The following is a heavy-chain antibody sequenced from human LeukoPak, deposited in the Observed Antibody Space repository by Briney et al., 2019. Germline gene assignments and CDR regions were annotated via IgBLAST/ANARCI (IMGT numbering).Heavy chain of an antibody. CDR2: IWYDGSNK. J-gene: IGHJ5*02. D-gene: IGHD2-15*01. CDR1: GFTVSSYY. Sequence: GGSLRLSCAASGFTVSSYYMSWVRQAPGKGLEWVAVIWYDGSNKYYADSVRGRFTISRDNSKNTLYLQMNSLRAEDTAVYYCARRYCSGGSCYSFRGDWFDPWGQGTLVTVSS. CDR3: ARRYCSGGSCYSFRGDWFDP. V-gene: IGHV3-33*08.